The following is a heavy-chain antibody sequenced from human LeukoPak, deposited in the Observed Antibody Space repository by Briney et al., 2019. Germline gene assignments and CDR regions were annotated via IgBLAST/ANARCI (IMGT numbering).Heavy chain of an antibody. D-gene: IGHD4-17*01. CDR1: GFTFSSYE. CDR3: AGCFYGDATFDF. CDR2: ISRSGTTK. V-gene: IGHV3-48*03. Sequence: GGSLRLSCAASGFTFSSYEMNWVRQVQGKGPEWISYISRSGTTKYYADSVKGRFTISRDDAKDSLYLQMNSLRVEDTALYFCAGCFYGDATFDFWGQGTLVTVSS. J-gene: IGHJ4*02.